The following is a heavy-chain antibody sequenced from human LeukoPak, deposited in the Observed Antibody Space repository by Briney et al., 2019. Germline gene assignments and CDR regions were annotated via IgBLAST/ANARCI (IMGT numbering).Heavy chain of an antibody. D-gene: IGHD5-12*01. CDR2: INQDGSQT. Sequence: GSLRLSCTASGFAFSDYWMSWVRQAPGKGLELLANINQDGSQTSYVDSVRGRFTVSRDNAKNSLYLQMNSLRADDTAVYYCARDSSPRYSGYDWVYWGRGTLVTVSS. CDR3: ARDSSPRYSGYDWVY. V-gene: IGHV3-7*01. CDR1: GFAFSDYW. J-gene: IGHJ4*02.